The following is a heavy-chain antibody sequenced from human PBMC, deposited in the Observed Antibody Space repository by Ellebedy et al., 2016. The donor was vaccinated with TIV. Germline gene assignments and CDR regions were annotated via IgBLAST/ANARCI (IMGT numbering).Heavy chain of an antibody. Sequence: AASVKVSCKASGFTFTSSAMQWVRQARGQRLEWIGWIVVGSGNTNYAQKFQERVTITRDMSTSTAYMELSSLRSEDTAVYYCARHAAGDFWSGYYSYNWFDPWGQGTLVTVSS. CDR3: ARHAAGDFWSGYYSYNWFDP. CDR1: GFTFTSSA. J-gene: IGHJ5*02. D-gene: IGHD3-3*01. CDR2: IVVGSGNT. V-gene: IGHV1-58*02.